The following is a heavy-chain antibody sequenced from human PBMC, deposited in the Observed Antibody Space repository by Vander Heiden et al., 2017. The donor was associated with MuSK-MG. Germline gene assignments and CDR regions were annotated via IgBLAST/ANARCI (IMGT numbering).Heavy chain of an antibody. CDR3: AYTVAAANRPFDY. CDR2: ISPTVGIA. CDR1: GDILSSYA. J-gene: IGHJ4*02. Sequence: EVKQPGSSVRVSCKASGDILSSYALNWVRQAPGEGLDWMGRISPTVGIAKYAQKFQGRVTITADKSTTTAYMDLSSLRSEDTAIYFCAYTVAAANRPFDYWGQGTLGIVSS. D-gene: IGHD6-13*01. V-gene: IGHV1-69*04.